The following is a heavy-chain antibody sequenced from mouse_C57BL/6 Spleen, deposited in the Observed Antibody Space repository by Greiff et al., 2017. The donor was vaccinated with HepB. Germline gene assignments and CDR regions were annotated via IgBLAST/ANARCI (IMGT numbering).Heavy chain of an antibody. CDR1: GYTFTDYY. CDR3: ARGRDGYDAEYYYAMDY. J-gene: IGHJ4*01. CDR2: INPNNGGT. D-gene: IGHD2-2*01. V-gene: IGHV1-26*01. Sequence: EVQLQQSGPELVKPGASVKISCKASGYTFTDYYMNWVKQSHGKSLEWIGDINPNNGGTSYNQKFKGKATLTVDKSSSTAYMELRSLTSEDSAVYYCARGRDGYDAEYYYAMDYWGQGTSVTVSS.